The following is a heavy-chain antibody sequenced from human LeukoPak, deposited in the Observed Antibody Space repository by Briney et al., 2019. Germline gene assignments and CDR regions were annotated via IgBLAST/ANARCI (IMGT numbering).Heavy chain of an antibody. Sequence: ASVKVSCKASGYTFTSYGISWVRQAPGQGLEWMGIINPSGGSTSYAQKFQGRVTMTRDTSTSTVYMELSSLRSEDTAVYYCAGGSYYELADYWGQGTLVTVSS. D-gene: IGHD1-26*01. CDR1: GYTFTSYG. CDR2: INPSGGST. V-gene: IGHV1-46*01. CDR3: AGGSYYELADY. J-gene: IGHJ4*02.